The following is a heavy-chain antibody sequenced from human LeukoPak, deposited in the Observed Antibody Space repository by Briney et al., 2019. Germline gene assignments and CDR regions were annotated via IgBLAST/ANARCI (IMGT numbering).Heavy chain of an antibody. CDR3: AKEPYDSSGYYPFDY. J-gene: IGHJ4*02. D-gene: IGHD3-22*01. CDR2: ISGSGGST. V-gene: IGHV3-23*01. CDR1: GFTFSTYG. Sequence: PGGSLRLSCAASGFTFSTYGMSWVRQAPGKGLEWVSGISGSGGSTYYADSVKGRFTISRDNSKNTLCLQMNSLRAEDTAVYYCAKEPYDSSGYYPFDYWGQGTLVTVSS.